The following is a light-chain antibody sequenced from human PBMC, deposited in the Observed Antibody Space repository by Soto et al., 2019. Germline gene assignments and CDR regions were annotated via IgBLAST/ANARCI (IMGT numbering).Light chain of an antibody. V-gene: IGLV2-8*01. CDR2: EVS. Sequence: QSVLTQPPSASGSPGQSVTISCTGTSSDVGGYNYVSWYQQHPGKAPKLMIYEVSKRPSGVPDRFSGSKSGNTASLTVSGLQDEDEADYYCSSYAGRNNLVFGGGTELTVL. CDR1: SSDVGGYNY. J-gene: IGLJ2*01. CDR3: SSYAGRNNLV.